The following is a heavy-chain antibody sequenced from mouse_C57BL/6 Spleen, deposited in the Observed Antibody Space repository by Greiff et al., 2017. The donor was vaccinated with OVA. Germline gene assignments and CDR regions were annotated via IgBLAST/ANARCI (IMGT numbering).Heavy chain of an antibody. V-gene: IGHV1-64*01. J-gene: IGHJ2*01. CDR1: GYTFTSYW. D-gene: IGHD1-1*01. Sequence: QVQLQQPGAELVKPGASVKLSCKASGYTFTSYWMHWVKQRPGQGLEWIGMIHPNSGSTNYNQKFKGKATLTVDTSSSTAYMQLSSLTSEDSAVYYCARPGSSYNFDYWGQGTTLTVSS. CDR2: IHPNSGST. CDR3: ARPGSSYNFDY.